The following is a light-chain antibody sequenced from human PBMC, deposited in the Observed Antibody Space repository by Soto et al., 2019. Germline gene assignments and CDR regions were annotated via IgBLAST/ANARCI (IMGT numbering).Light chain of an antibody. CDR2: DAS. CDR1: QSISSW. Sequence: DFQMTPSPSTLSASVGDRVTITCRASQSISSWLAWYQQKPGKAPKLLIYDASGLESGVPSRFSGSGSGTDFTLTIRSLQADDFATYYCQQYNSLWTFGQGTKVEIK. J-gene: IGKJ1*01. CDR3: QQYNSLWT. V-gene: IGKV1-5*01.